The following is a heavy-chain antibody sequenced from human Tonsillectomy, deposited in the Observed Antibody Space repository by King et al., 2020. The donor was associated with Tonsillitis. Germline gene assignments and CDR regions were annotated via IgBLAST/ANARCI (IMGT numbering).Heavy chain of an antibody. Sequence: VQLVESGGGLVQPGGSLRLSCAASGFNIKSYSMNWVRQAPGKGLEWVSYISSTSSVIYQADSVKGRFTISRDNAKNLLYLQMDSPRDEDTAIYYCAKGRDGSYSAFDIWGQGTLVTGSS. J-gene: IGHJ3*02. V-gene: IGHV3-48*02. CDR1: GFNIKSYS. CDR2: ISSTSSVI. CDR3: AKGRDGSYSAFDI. D-gene: IGHD3-10*01.